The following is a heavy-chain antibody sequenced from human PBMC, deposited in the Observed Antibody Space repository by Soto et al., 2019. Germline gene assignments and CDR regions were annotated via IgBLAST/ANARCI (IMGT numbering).Heavy chain of an antibody. J-gene: IGHJ6*03. Sequence: QVQLVQSGAEVKKPGSSVKVSCKASGGTFSSYTISWVRQAPGQGLEWMGRIIPILGIANYAQKFQGRVTITADKSTSTAYMELSSLRSEDTAVYYCATGYCSGGSCYGGYYYMDVWGKGTTVTVSS. CDR3: ATGYCSGGSCYGGYYYMDV. V-gene: IGHV1-69*02. CDR1: GGTFSSYT. D-gene: IGHD2-15*01. CDR2: IIPILGIA.